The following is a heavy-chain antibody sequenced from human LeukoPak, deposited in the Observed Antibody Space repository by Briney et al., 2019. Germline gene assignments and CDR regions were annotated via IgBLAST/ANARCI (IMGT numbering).Heavy chain of an antibody. Sequence: SETLSLTCTVSGGSISSSSYYWGWIRQPPGKGLEWIGSIYYSGSTYYNPSLKSRVTISVDTSKNQFSLKLSSVTAADTAVYYCAREIPGYCSGGSCHNWFDPWGQGTLVTVSS. J-gene: IGHJ5*02. CDR1: GGSISSSSYY. V-gene: IGHV4-39*07. D-gene: IGHD2-15*01. CDR2: IYYSGST. CDR3: AREIPGYCSGGSCHNWFDP.